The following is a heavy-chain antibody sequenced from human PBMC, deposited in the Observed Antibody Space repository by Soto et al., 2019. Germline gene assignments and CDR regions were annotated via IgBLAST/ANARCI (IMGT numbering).Heavy chain of an antibody. CDR1: GFTFSDYY. V-gene: IGHV3-11*04. Sequence: GGSLRLSCAASGFTFSDYYMSWIRQAPGKGLEWVSYFIVDGSYMYYVDSVKGRFTISRDNAKNSLYLQMNSLRGEDTAVYYCARGRLSNDYWAREPWSPSPQ. D-gene: IGHD1-1*01. CDR3: ARGRLSNDY. CDR2: FIVDGSYM. J-gene: IGHJ4*02.